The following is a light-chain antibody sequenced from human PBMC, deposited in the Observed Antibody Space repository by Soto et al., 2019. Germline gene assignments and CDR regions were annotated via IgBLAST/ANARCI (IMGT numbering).Light chain of an antibody. V-gene: IGLV2-14*01. J-gene: IGLJ1*01. CDR1: SGDVGGYKF. CDR3: GSYTKSYFYV. Sequence: QSALTQPASVSGSPGQSITIYCTGTSGDVGGYKFVSWYQQHPGKAPKLMIYEVSNRPSGVSSRFSGSKSGNTASLTISGLQAEDEADYFCGSYTKSYFYVFGLRTKLTV. CDR2: EVS.